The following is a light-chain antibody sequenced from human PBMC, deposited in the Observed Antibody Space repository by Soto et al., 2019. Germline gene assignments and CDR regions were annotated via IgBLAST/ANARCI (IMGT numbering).Light chain of an antibody. V-gene: IGLV2-14*01. J-gene: IGLJ2*01. CDR3: SSYTSSRILV. CDR1: SSDVGGYNY. CDR2: EVS. Sequence: QSALTQPASVSGSPGQSITISCTGTSSDVGGYNYVSWYQQHPGKAPKLMIYEVSNRPSGVSNRFSGSKSGNTASLTISGLQAEDEADYYCSSYTSSRILVLGGGTKLTVL.